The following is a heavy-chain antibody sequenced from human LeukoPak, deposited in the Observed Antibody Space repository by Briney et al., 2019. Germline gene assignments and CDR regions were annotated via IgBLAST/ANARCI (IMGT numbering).Heavy chain of an antibody. V-gene: IGHV3-23*01. CDR3: AKSVGIAVAGTLDY. D-gene: IGHD6-19*01. J-gene: IGHJ4*02. CDR2: ISGSGGST. CDR1: GFTFSIYA. Sequence: GGSLRLSCAASGFTFSIYAMSWVRQAPGKGLEWVSGISGSGGSTYYADSVKGRFTLSRDNSKNTLYLQMNSLRAEDTAVYYCAKSVGIAVAGTLDYWGQGTLVTVSS.